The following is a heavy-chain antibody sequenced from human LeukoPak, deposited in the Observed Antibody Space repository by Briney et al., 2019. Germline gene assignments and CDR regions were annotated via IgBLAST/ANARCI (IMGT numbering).Heavy chain of an antibody. J-gene: IGHJ4*02. V-gene: IGHV4-59*08. Sequence: PSETLSLTCTVSGDSINNYYWSWIRQSPGKGMEWIGYIYSSGSTKYNPSLQSRVTISVDTSKNQFSLKLSSVTAADTAVYYCARHRGSGSPYFDYWGQGTLVSVSS. D-gene: IGHD3-10*01. CDR2: IYSSGST. CDR1: GDSINNYY. CDR3: ARHRGSGSPYFDY.